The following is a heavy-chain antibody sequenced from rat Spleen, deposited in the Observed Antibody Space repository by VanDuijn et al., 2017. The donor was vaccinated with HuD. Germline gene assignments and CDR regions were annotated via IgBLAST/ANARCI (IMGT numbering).Heavy chain of an antibody. Sequence: VRLVESGGGLVRPGRSLKLSCAASGFIFSNYYMAWVRQAPGKGLECVARIRTKPNNYATYYADSVKGRFTISRDDSKSVVYLQMDNLKTEDTAMYYCSAMGVGFWGQGVMVTVSS. V-gene: IGHV10-5*01. J-gene: IGHJ2*01. CDR3: SAMGVGF. CDR2: IRTKPNNYAT. CDR1: GFIFSNYY. D-gene: IGHD1-7*01.